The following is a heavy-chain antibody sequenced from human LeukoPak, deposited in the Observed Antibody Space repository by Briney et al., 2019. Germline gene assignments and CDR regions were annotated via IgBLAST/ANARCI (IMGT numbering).Heavy chain of an antibody. CDR2: IYYSGST. CDR3: ARGLQRYDAFDI. Sequence: SETLSLTCTVSGGSISSYYWSWTRQPPGKGLEWIGYIYYSGSTNYNPSLKSRVTISVDTSKNQFSLKLSSVTAADTAVYYCARGLQRYDAFDIWGQGTMVTVSS. J-gene: IGHJ3*02. CDR1: GGSISSYY. V-gene: IGHV4-59*01. D-gene: IGHD5-24*01.